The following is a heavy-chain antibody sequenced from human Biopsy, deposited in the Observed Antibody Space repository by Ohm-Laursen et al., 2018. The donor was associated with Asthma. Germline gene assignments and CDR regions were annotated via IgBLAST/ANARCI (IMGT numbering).Heavy chain of an antibody. CDR2: IYSGGTS. CDR3: ARGDSSGWSHYYFDY. D-gene: IGHD6-19*01. CDR1: GFAVSSDH. V-gene: IGHV3-53*01. J-gene: IGHJ4*02. Sequence: SLRLSCAASGFAVSSDHMLWVRQAPGKGLEWVSVIYSGGTSHTADSVRGRFTISRDFSKNTLHLQMHSLRVEDTAVYYCARGDSSGWSHYYFDYWGQGTLVTVSS.